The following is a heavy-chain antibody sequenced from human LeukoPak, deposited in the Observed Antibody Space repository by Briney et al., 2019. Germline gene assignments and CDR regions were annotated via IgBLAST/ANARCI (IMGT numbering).Heavy chain of an antibody. CDR2: ISYDGSNK. J-gene: IGHJ5*02. V-gene: IGHV3-30*18. Sequence: GGSLRLPCAASGFTFSSYGMHWVRQAPGKGLEWVAVISYDGSNKYYADSVKGRFTISRDNSKNTLYLQMNSLRAEDTAVYYCAKELRGYSYGLRNNWFDPWGQGTLVTVSS. CDR3: AKELRGYSYGLRNNWFDP. D-gene: IGHD5-18*01. CDR1: GFTFSSYG.